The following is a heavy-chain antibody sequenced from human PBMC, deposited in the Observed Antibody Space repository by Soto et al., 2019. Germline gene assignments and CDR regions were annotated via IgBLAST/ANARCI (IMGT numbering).Heavy chain of an antibody. CDR3: TRDILTGYYYYYGMDV. CDR2: IRSKAYGGTT. J-gene: IGHJ6*02. CDR1: GFTFGDYA. V-gene: IGHV3-49*04. D-gene: IGHD3-9*01. Sequence: PGGSLRLSCTASGFTFGDYAMSWVRQAPGKGLEWVGFIRSKAYGGTTEYAASVKGRFTISRDDSKSIAYLQMNSLKTEDTAVYYCTRDILTGYYYYYGMDVWGQGATVTVSS.